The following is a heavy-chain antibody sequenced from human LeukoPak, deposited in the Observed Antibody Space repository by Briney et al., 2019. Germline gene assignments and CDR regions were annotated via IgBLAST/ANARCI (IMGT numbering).Heavy chain of an antibody. CDR3: ARDFWFRELLSTYFDY. V-gene: IGHV3-21*01. CDR2: ISSSSSYI. Sequence: PGGSLRLSCAASGFTFSSYSMNWVRQAPGKGLEWVSSISSSSSYIYYADSVKGRFTISRDNAKNSLYLQMNSLRAEDTAVYYCARDFWFRELLSTYFDYWGQGTLVTVSS. J-gene: IGHJ4*02. D-gene: IGHD3-10*01. CDR1: GFTFSSYS.